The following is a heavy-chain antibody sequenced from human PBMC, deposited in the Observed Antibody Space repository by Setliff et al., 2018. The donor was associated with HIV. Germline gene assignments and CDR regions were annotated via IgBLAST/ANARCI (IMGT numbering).Heavy chain of an antibody. V-gene: IGHV4-61*02. CDR1: GGSISSSDYY. Sequence: SETLSLTCTVSGGSISSSDYYRTWIRQPAGKGLQWIGRIHTSGNTNYTSPLKSSVTISVDTSKSLCSLKRSSLTAADTAVYYCARGRTEWPNYNYFDPCGRGTLVTVSS. CDR2: IHTSGNT. J-gene: IGHJ5*02. CDR3: ARGRTEWPNYNYFDP. D-gene: IGHD3-3*01.